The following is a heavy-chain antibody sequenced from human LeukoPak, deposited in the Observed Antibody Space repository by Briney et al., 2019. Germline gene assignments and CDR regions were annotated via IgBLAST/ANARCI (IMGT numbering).Heavy chain of an antibody. V-gene: IGHV1-18*01. D-gene: IGHD3-22*01. CDR3: ARDGRYYYDSSGYYDAFDI. J-gene: IGHJ3*02. CDR1: GYTFTSYG. CDR2: ISAYNGNT. Sequence: ASVKVSCKASGYTFTSYGISWVRQAPGQGPEWMGWISAYNGNTNYAQKLQGRVTMTTDTSTSTAYMELRSLRSDDTAVYYCARDGRYYYDSSGYYDAFDIWGQGTMVTVSS.